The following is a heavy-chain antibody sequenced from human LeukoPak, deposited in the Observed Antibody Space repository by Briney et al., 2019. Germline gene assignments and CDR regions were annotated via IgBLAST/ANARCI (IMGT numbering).Heavy chain of an antibody. CDR2: IYYSGST. Sequence: SETLSLTCTVSGGSISSSGYYWGWIRQPPGKGLEWIGSIYYSGSTYYNPSLKSRVTISVDTSKNQFSLKLSSVTAADTAVYYCARVRPRYFDWLDAFDIWGQGTMVTVSS. J-gene: IGHJ3*02. V-gene: IGHV4-39*01. CDR3: ARVRPRYFDWLDAFDI. D-gene: IGHD3-9*01. CDR1: GGSISSSGYY.